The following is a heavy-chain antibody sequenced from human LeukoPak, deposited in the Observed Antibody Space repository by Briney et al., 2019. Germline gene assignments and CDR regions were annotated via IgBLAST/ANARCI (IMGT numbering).Heavy chain of an antibody. V-gene: IGHV3-9*03. Sequence: GGSLRLSCAASGFTFDDYAMHWVRQAPGKGLEWVSGISWNSGSIGYADSVKGRFTISRDNAKNSLYLQMNSLRAEDMALYYCAKDLGIAVAHSRGFDYWGQGTLVTVSS. CDR3: AKDLGIAVAHSRGFDY. D-gene: IGHD6-19*01. CDR1: GFTFDDYA. J-gene: IGHJ4*02. CDR2: ISWNSGSI.